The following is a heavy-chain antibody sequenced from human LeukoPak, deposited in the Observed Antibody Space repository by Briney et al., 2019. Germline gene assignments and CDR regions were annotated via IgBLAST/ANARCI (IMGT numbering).Heavy chain of an antibody. V-gene: IGHV3-23*01. J-gene: IGHJ4*02. D-gene: IGHD3-9*01. CDR2: ISGSGGST. CDR1: GFTFSSYV. Sequence: GGSLRLSCAASGFTFSSYVMNWVRQAPGEGLEWVSAISGSGGSTYYADSVKGRFTISRDNSKNTVYLQMNSLIAEDTAVYYCAKTPHYDILTGYFKQGYYFDYWGQGTLVTVSS. CDR3: AKTPHYDILTGYFKQGYYFDY.